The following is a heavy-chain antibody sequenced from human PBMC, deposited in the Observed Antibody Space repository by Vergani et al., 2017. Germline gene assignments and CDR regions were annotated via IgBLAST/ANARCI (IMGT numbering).Heavy chain of an antibody. Sequence: EVQLVESGGGLVQPGGSLRLSCAASGFTFSSYWMSWVRQAPGKGLEWVANIKQDGSEKYYVDSVKGRFTISRDNAKNSLYLQMNSLRAEDTAVDYCARVRFGSSYILEGLGFDYWGQGTLVTVSS. CDR1: GFTFSSYW. D-gene: IGHD6-13*01. V-gene: IGHV3-7*01. CDR3: ARVRFGSSYILEGLGFDY. CDR2: IKQDGSEK. J-gene: IGHJ4*02.